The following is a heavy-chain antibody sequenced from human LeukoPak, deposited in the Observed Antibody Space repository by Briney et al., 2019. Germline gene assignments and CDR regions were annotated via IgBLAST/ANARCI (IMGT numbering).Heavy chain of an antibody. CDR1: GYTFTDYN. V-gene: IGHV1-2*02. J-gene: IGHJ4*02. CDR2: INPYSGVT. D-gene: IGHD2-2*01. Sequence: ASVKDSCKPSGYTFTDYNMHWVRPAPGQRLEWMGWINPYSGVTNYAQKFQARVTMTRDTSIRTAYMEMSSLESEDTAVYYCARGGCSSTSCYAYDYWGQGTLVTVSS. CDR3: ARGGCSSTSCYAYDY.